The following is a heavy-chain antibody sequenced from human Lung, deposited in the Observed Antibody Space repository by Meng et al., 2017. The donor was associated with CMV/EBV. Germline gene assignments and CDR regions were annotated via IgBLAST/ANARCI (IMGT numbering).Heavy chain of an antibody. J-gene: IGHJ4*02. V-gene: IGHV3-30*18. CDR2: VSYDGSNK. CDR1: GFTFSNYG. Sequence: AASGFTFSNYGMHGVRQAPGKGLEWVAFVSYDGSNKNYPDSVKGRFSISRDDSKNTLYVQINSLRPEDTAVYYCAKDLCSSSCYPDYWGQGTLVTVSS. CDR3: AKDLCSSSCYPDY. D-gene: IGHD2-2*01.